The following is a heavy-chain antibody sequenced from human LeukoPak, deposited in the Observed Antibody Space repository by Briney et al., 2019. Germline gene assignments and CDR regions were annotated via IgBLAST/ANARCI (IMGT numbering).Heavy chain of an antibody. V-gene: IGHV1-18*01. J-gene: IGHJ4*02. Sequence: ASVKVSCKASGYTFTSYAISWVRQAPGQGLEWMGWISAYNGNTNYAQNLQGRVTMTTDTSTRTAYMELRSLRSDDTAVYYCAREIGPRQLHLWGSAFDYWGQGTLVTVSS. CDR1: GYTFTSYA. CDR2: ISAYNGNT. CDR3: AREIGPRQLHLWGSAFDY. D-gene: IGHD5-18*01.